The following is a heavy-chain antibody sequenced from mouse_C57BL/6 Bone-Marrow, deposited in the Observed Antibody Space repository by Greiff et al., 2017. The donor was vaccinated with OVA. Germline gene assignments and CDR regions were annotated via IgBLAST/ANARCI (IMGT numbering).Heavy chain of an antibody. J-gene: IGHJ3*01. CDR3: ARRAYYSNYSLFAY. D-gene: IGHD2-5*01. V-gene: IGHV5-6*01. Sequence: EVQRVESGGDLVKPGGSLKLSCAASGFTFSSYGMSWVRQTPDKRLEWVATISSGGSYTYYPDSVKGRFTISRDNAKNTLYLQMSSLKSEDTAMCYCARRAYYSNYSLFAYWGQGTLVTVSA. CDR1: GFTFSSYG. CDR2: ISSGGSYT.